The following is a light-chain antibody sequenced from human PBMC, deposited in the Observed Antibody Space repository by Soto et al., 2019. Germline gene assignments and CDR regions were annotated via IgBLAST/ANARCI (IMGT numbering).Light chain of an antibody. V-gene: IGLV1-47*01. CDR1: SSNIGSNY. CDR3: AAWDDSLSGL. J-gene: IGLJ2*01. CDR2: RNN. Sequence: QSVLTQPPSASGIPGQRVTISCSGSSSNIGSNYVYWYQQLPGTAPKLLIYRNNQRPSGVPDRFSGSKSGTSASLAISGLRSEDEADYYCAAWDDSLSGLFGGGTKVTVL.